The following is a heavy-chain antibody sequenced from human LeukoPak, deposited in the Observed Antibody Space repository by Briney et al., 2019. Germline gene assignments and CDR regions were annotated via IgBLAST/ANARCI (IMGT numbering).Heavy chain of an antibody. Sequence: SQTLSLTCTVSGGSISSDNYYWSWIRQHPGKGLEWIGYIYYSGNTYYNPSLESRVTISIDASKNHFSLKLSSVTAADTAVYYCARDTGTYYFAYWGQGTLVTVSS. D-gene: IGHD1-7*01. V-gene: IGHV4-31*03. CDR2: IYYSGNT. CDR3: ARDTGTYYFAY. J-gene: IGHJ4*02. CDR1: GGSISSDNYY.